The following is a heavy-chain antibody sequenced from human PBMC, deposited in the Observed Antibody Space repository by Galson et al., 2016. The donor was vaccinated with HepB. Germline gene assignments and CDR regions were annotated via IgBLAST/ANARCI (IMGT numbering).Heavy chain of an antibody. Sequence: SVKVSCKASGYTFTSYYIHWVRQAPGQGLEWMGTINPSDGRTSYVPRFQGRVTMTRDTSTTTIYMEMTSLRYEDTAVYYCARRGLVGATLHSDAFDIWGQGTMVIVSS. V-gene: IGHV1-46*01. CDR2: INPSDGRT. CDR1: GYTFTSYY. D-gene: IGHD1-26*01. J-gene: IGHJ3*02. CDR3: ARRGLVGATLHSDAFDI.